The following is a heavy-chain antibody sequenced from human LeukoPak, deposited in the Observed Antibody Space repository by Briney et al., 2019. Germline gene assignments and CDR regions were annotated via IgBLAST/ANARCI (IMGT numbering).Heavy chain of an antibody. CDR1: GGSISSYY. V-gene: IGHV4-59*08. J-gene: IGHJ4*02. CDR2: IYYSGST. D-gene: IGHD6-19*01. CDR3: ARHKQLRLTPTNQNIDY. Sequence: SETLSLTCTVSGGSISSYYWSWIRQPPGKGLEWIGYIYYSGSTNYNPSLKSRVTISVDTSKNQFSLKLSSVTAADTAVYYCARHKQLRLTPTNQNIDYWGQGTLVTVSS.